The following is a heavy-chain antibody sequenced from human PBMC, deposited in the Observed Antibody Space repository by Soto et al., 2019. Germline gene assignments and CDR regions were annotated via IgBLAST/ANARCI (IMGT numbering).Heavy chain of an antibody. J-gene: IGHJ6*02. CDR1: GFTFSSYA. V-gene: IGHV3-23*01. CDR3: AKDGEDFWSGYYYPYYYGMDV. CDR2: ISGSGGST. D-gene: IGHD3-3*01. Sequence: HPGGSLRLSCAASGFTFSSYAMSWVRQAPGKGLEWVSAISGSGGSTYYADFVKCRFTISRDNSKYSLFLQMNSLRAEDTAVYYCAKDGEDFWSGYYYPYYYGMDVWGQGTTVTVSS.